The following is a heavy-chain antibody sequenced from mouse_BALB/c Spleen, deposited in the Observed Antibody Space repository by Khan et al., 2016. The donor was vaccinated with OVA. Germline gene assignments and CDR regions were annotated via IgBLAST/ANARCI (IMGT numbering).Heavy chain of an antibody. Sequence: EVELVESGGGLVQPGGSRKLSCAASGFTFSDYGMAWVRQAPGKGPEWVAFISDLADTIYYGDAVTGRFTISRENAKNTLYLEMSSLRDEDPAIYYCARGGGTAPFAYWGLGTLVTVSA. CDR2: ISDLADTI. CDR3: ARGGGTAPFAY. V-gene: IGHV5-15*02. D-gene: IGHD1-2*01. CDR1: GFTFSDYG. J-gene: IGHJ3*01.